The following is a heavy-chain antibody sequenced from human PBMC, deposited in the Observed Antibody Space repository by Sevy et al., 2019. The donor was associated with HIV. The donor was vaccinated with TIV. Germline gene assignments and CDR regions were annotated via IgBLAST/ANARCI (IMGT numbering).Heavy chain of an antibody. CDR3: ARSPPVVVVPGAPSWFDP. D-gene: IGHD2-2*01. J-gene: IGHJ5*02. CDR2: INESGIT. Sequence: SETLSLTCAVHYGSFSGYYWNWIRQVPGKGLEWIGEINESGITYYNPSLKSRVTISVDTSKKQVPLKLKSVTAVDSAVYFCARSPPVVVVPGAPSWFDPWGQGTLVTVSS. V-gene: IGHV4-34*01. CDR1: YGSFSGYY.